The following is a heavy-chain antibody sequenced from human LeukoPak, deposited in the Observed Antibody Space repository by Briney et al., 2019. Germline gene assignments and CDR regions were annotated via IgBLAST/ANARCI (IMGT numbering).Heavy chain of an antibody. CDR2: INPNSGGT. CDR3: XXXLADLEGYYFDY. D-gene: IGHD6-19*01. J-gene: IGHJ4*02. CDR1: GYTFTGYY. V-gene: IGHV1-2*02. Sequence: GASVKVSCKASGYTFTGYYMHWVRQAPGQGLEWMGWINPNSGGTNYAQKFQGRVTMTRDTSISTAYMELSRLRSDDTAVYYCXXXLADLEGYYFDYWGQGTLVTVSS.